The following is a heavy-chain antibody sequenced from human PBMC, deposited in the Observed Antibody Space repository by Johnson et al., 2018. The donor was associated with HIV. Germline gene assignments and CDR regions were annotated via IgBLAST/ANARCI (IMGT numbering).Heavy chain of an antibody. CDR3: VKCIWGSSLIDVFDI. J-gene: IGHJ3*02. V-gene: IGHV3-33*06. CDR2: IWYDGSNK. D-gene: IGHD3-16*01. CDR1: GFTFSSYG. Sequence: QVQLLESGGGLVQPGGSLRLSCAASGFTFSSYGTHWVRQAPGKGLEWVAGIWYDGSNKYYADSVKGRFSISRDNSKNTLYLQMNSLRVEDTAVYYCVKCIWGSSLIDVFDIWGQGTMVTVSS.